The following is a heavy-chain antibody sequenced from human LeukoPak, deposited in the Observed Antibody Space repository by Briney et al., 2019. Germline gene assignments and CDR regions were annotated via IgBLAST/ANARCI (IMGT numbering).Heavy chain of an antibody. CDR1: GGSFSGYY. CDR2: INHSGST. V-gene: IGHV4-34*01. CDR3: ARPMVRGVISAFDI. Sequence: SETLSLTCAVYGGSFSGYYWSWIRQPPGKGLEWIGEINHSGSTNYNPSLKSRVTISVDTSKNQFSLKLSSVTAADTAVYYCARPMVRGVISAFDIWGQGTMVTVSS. J-gene: IGHJ3*02. D-gene: IGHD3-10*01.